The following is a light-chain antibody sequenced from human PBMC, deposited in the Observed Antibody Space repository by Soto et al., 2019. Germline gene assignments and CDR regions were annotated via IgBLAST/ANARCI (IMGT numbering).Light chain of an antibody. Sequence: GDIVTITCRASQSITTFLAWYQQKPGKAPQILIYDASKLEPGVPSRLSGGGSGTEFTLTISSLQPDDFETYYCQQYSTYPLTFGGGTKVDIK. CDR3: QQYSTYPLT. CDR1: QSITTF. J-gene: IGKJ4*01. V-gene: IGKV1-5*01. CDR2: DAS.